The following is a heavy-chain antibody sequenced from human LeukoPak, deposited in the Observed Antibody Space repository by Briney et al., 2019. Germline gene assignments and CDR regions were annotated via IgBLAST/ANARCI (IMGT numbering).Heavy chain of an antibody. CDR2: ISSYNGKT. J-gene: IGHJ4*01. V-gene: IGHV1-18*01. D-gene: IGHD3-16*01. CDR3: ARDITVVSLASIGFDY. CDR1: GYTFTSYG. Sequence: ASVKVSCKASGYTFTSYGLSWVRQAPGQGLEWMGWISSYNGKTNYAQKFQGRLTMTTDTSTSTAYMELRSLTSDDTAVYYCARDITVVSLASIGFDYWSQEPWSPSPQ.